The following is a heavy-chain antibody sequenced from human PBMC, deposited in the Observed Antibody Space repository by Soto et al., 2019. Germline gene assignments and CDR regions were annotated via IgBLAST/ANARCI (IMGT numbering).Heavy chain of an antibody. Sequence: GGSLRLSCAASGFTFSSYGMHWVRQAPGKGLEWVAVISYDGSNKYYADSVKGRFTISRDNSKNTLYLQMNSLRAEDTAVYYCAKGGYGSGSMFDYWGQGTLVTVSS. CDR3: AKGGYGSGSMFDY. CDR2: ISYDGSNK. D-gene: IGHD3-10*01. V-gene: IGHV3-30*18. J-gene: IGHJ4*02. CDR1: GFTFSSYG.